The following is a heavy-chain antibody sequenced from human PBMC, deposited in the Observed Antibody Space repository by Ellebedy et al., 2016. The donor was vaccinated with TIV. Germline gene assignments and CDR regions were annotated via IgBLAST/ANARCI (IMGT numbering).Heavy chain of an antibody. CDR1: GYTFTNYW. Sequence: GESLKISCKASGYTFTNYWIAWVRQRPGKGLEWMGFIYPRDSDTRYSPSSQGQVTISADKSINTVYLQWRSLEASDTAMYYCARHRPPGYYDSTGYSAASLSDYWGQGTLVTVSS. J-gene: IGHJ4*02. CDR2: IYPRDSDT. CDR3: ARHRPPGYYDSTGYSAASLSDY. V-gene: IGHV5-51*01. D-gene: IGHD3-22*01.